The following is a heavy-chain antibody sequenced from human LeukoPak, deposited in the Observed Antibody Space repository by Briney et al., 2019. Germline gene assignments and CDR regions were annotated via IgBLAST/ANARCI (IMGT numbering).Heavy chain of an antibody. D-gene: IGHD1-26*01. V-gene: IGHV3-53*01. Sequence: GGSLRLSRAASGFTVHSNYMSWVRQAPGKGLEWVSVIDRSGVTHYADSVKGRFTISRDNSKNTLYLQMNSLRAEDTGVYYCAKDYRAHPLRPNWLDPWGQGTLVTVSS. CDR3: AKDYRAHPLRPNWLDP. CDR1: GFTVHSNY. J-gene: IGHJ5*02. CDR2: IDRSGVT.